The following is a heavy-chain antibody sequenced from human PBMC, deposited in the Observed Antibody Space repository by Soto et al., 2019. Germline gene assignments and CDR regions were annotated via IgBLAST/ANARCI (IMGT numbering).Heavy chain of an antibody. V-gene: IGHV1-18*01. CDR3: ARVAGGCSSTSCYDYLGFLEWLSRRANFDY. D-gene: IGHD2-2*01. J-gene: IGHJ4*02. CDR1: GYTFTSYG. CDR2: ISAYNGNT. Sequence: GASVKVSCKASGYTFTSYGISWARQAPGQGLEWMGWISAYNGNTNYAQKLQGRVTMTTDTSTSTAYMELRSLRSDDTAVYYCARVAGGCSSTSCYDYLGFLEWLSRRANFDYWGQGTLVTVSS.